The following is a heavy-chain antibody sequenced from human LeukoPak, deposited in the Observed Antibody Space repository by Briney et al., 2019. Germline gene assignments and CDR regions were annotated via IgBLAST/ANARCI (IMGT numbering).Heavy chain of an antibody. Sequence: NPSETLSLTCTVSGGSISSYYWSWIRQPAGKGLEWIGRIYTSGSTNYNPSLKSRVTMSVDTSKNQFSLKLSSVTAADTAVYYCARDSGYCSSTSCYRAFDIWGQGTMVTVSS. CDR1: GGSISSYY. CDR3: ARDSGYCSSTSCYRAFDI. CDR2: IYTSGST. J-gene: IGHJ3*02. V-gene: IGHV4-4*07. D-gene: IGHD2-2*03.